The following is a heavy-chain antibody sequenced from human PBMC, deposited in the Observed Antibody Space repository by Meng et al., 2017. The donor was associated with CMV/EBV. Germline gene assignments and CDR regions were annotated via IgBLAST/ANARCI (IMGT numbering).Heavy chain of an antibody. V-gene: IGHV1-2*02. Sequence: QVQLVKSGAEVKKPGASVKAHCKASGYTFTGYYMHWVRQAPGQGLEWMGWINPKSGGTNYAQKFQGRVTMTRDTSISTAYMELSRLRSDDTAVYYCARDDGSLDYWGQGTLVTVSS. CDR1: GYTFTGYY. D-gene: IGHD2-15*01. CDR2: INPKSGGT. CDR3: ARDDGSLDY. J-gene: IGHJ4*02.